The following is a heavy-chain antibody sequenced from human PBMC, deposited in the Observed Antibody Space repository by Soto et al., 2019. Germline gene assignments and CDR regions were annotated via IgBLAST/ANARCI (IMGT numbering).Heavy chain of an antibody. CDR1: GDSVSSGNYY. Sequence: SETLSLTCTVSGDSVSSGNYYWSWIRQPPGKGLEWIGYIYYSGSTNYNPSLKSRVTISVDTSKNQFSLKLSSVTAADTAVYYCARGYCSSTSCYYYYGMDVWGQGTTVTVSS. CDR3: ARGYCSSTSCYYYYGMDV. J-gene: IGHJ6*02. V-gene: IGHV4-61*01. D-gene: IGHD2-2*01. CDR2: IYYSGST.